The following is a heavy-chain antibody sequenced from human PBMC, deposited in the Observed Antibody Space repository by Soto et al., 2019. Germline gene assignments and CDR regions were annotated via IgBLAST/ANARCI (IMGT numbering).Heavy chain of an antibody. CDR2: IYYRGNA. Sequence: PSETLSLTCSVSDDSINSDKYYWGWIRQPPGKGLEWIGSIYYRGNAYYNPSLQTRVTISLDKSKNQFSLKLTSVTAADTAVYYCARWHIVVVTAIQLLGWFDPWGQGTLVTAPQ. J-gene: IGHJ5*02. CDR1: DDSINSDKYY. V-gene: IGHV4-39*07. D-gene: IGHD2-21*02. CDR3: ARWHIVVVTAIQLLGWFDP.